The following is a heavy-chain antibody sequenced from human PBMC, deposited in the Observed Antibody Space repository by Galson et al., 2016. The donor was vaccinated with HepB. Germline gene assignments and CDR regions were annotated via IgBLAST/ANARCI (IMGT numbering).Heavy chain of an antibody. Sequence: SLSHSCAASGFTFSNYALSWVRKAPGKGLEWVSSLTNIDGNKYYADSGKGRFTIYRDNSKNTLYLQMSGLRAVDTALYYCAKVDCGGDCKLCDYWGQGTLVTVS. CDR2: LTNIDGNK. D-gene: IGHD2-21*02. V-gene: IGHV3-23*01. J-gene: IGHJ4*02. CDR3: AKVDCGGDCKLCDY. CDR1: GFTFSNYA.